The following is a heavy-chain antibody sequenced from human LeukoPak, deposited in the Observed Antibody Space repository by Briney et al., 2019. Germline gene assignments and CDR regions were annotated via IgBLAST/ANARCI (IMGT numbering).Heavy chain of an antibody. V-gene: IGHV1-46*01. J-gene: IGHJ4*02. Sequence: GSVSVSCTASGYTFTRYYMGWGRQAPGEGVERGGVINPSGGRTNYAQTLQGRVTITRESSTSRVYMGLGRLRYGERAVYYCATDDPCTNGVCYTRSSIAAAGTDDYWGQGTLVTVSS. CDR1: GYTFTRYY. D-gene: IGHD2-8*01. CDR2: INPSGGRT. CDR3: ATDDPCTNGVCYTRSSIAAAGTDDY.